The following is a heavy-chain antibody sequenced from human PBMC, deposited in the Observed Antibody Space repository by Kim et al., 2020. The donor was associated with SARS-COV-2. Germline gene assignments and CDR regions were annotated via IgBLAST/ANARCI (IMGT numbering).Heavy chain of an antibody. D-gene: IGHD1-26*01. Sequence: ASVKVSCKVSGYTLTELSMHWVRQAPGKGLEWMGGFDPEDGETIYAQKFQGRVTMTEDTSTDTAYMELSSLRSEDTAVYYCATDPLVGARDHNTVDYWGQGTLVTVSS. V-gene: IGHV1-24*01. CDR3: ATDPLVGARDHNTVDY. J-gene: IGHJ4*02. CDR1: GYTLTELS. CDR2: FDPEDGET.